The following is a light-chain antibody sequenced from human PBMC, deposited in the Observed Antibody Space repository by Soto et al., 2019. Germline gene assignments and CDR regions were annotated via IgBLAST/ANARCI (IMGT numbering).Light chain of an antibody. J-gene: IGLJ3*02. CDR1: SSDIGRYDY. CDR2: EVI. V-gene: IGLV2-14*01. CDR3: SSFTSSSTWV. Sequence: QSALTQPASVSGSPGQSITISCTGTSSDIGRYDYVSWFQQHPGRAPKLLIYEVINRPSGVSIRFSGSKSGSTASLTISGLQAEDEADFYCSSFTSSSTWVFGGGTKVTVL.